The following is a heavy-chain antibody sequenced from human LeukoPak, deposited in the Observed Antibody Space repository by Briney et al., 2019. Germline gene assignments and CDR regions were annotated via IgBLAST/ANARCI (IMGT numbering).Heavy chain of an antibody. CDR2: INPDGSSI. CDR1: GFTVNTYG. Sequence: GGSLRLSCAVSGFTVNTYGMQWVRQVPGKGMVWVSYINPDGSSITYADSVKGRFTISRDSAKNTLYLQMNCLRGEDTAVYYCARDLDFSVDVWGQGTTVIVSS. CDR3: ARDLDFSVDV. J-gene: IGHJ6*02. V-gene: IGHV3-74*01. D-gene: IGHD3/OR15-3a*01.